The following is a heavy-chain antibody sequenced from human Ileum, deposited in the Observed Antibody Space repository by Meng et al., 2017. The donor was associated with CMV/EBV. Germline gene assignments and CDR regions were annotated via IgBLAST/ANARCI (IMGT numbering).Heavy chain of an antibody. Sequence: GFTFSKTWMNWVRQAPGKGLEWVGHIKTRTDAGTTFYAAPVNGRFTISRDDSKNTLFLQMNSLKTEDTAVYYCTTDFDYSGSGSYRFWGQGTLVTVSS. J-gene: IGHJ4*02. CDR2: IKTRTDAGTT. CDR1: GFTFSKTW. V-gene: IGHV3-15*01. CDR3: TTDFDYSGSGSYRF. D-gene: IGHD3-10*01.